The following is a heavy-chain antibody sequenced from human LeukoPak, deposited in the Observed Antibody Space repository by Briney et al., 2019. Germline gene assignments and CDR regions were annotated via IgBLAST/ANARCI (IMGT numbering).Heavy chain of an antibody. D-gene: IGHD3-22*01. J-gene: IGHJ4*02. V-gene: IGHV1-8*01. CDR2: MNPNSSNT. CDR3: ASQPYDYYDSSGYYVDY. CDR1: GYTFTSYG. Sequence: ASVKVSCKASGYTFTSYGIYWVRQATRQGLEWMGWMNPNSSNTGYAQKFQGRVTMTRNISIGTAYMELSSLRSEDTAVYYCASQPYDYYDSSGYYVDYWGQGTLVTVSS.